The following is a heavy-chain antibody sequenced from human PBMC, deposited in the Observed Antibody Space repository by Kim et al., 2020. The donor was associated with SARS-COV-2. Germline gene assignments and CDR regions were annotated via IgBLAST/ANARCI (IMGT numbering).Heavy chain of an antibody. CDR1: GGSITGYY. CDR3: ARYVGASYWYFDL. D-gene: IGHD1-26*01. CDR2: IYYSRST. V-gene: IGHV4-59*13. J-gene: IGHJ2*01. Sequence: SETLSLTCTVSGGSITGYYWSWIRQPPGKALDWIGYIYYSRSTNYNPSLTSRVTISVNTSKNQFSLKLRSVTAADTAVYYCARYVGASYWYFDLWGRGAL.